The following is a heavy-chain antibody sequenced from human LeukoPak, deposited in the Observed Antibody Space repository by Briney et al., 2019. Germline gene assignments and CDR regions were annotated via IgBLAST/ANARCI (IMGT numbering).Heavy chain of an antibody. CDR1: GDSMRGGNYY. J-gene: IGHJ4*02. Sequence: PSETLSLTCTVSGDSMRGGNYYWDWIRQPPGRGLEWIGNIYYSGITHYNPSIKSRVTISVDTSKNQFSLNLSSVTAADTAVYYCARHLASCGSDCYLDYFAYWGQGTLVTVSS. V-gene: IGHV4-39*01. CDR3: ARHLASCGSDCYLDYFAY. D-gene: IGHD2-21*02. CDR2: IYYSGIT.